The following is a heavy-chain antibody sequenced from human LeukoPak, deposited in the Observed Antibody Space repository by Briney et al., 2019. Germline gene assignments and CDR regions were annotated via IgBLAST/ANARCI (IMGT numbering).Heavy chain of an antibody. D-gene: IGHD3-16*02. CDR2: IRYDGSNK. CDR1: GFTFSSYG. Sequence: GGSLRLSCAASGFTFSSYGMHWVRQAPGKGLEWVAFIRYDGSNKYYADSVKGRFTISRDNSKNTLYLQINSLSAEDTAVYYCAKNYDYVWGSYRYLDYWGQGTLVTVSS. V-gene: IGHV3-30*02. CDR3: AKNYDYVWGSYRYLDY. J-gene: IGHJ4*02.